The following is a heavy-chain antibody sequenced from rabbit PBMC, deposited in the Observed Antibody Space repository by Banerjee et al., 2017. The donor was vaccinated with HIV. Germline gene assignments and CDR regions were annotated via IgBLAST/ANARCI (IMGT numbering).Heavy chain of an antibody. D-gene: IGHD2-1*01. CDR3: ARWGDYNHYGDVIGL. CDR2: IVIANGGT. Sequence: QSLEESGGDLVKPGASLTLTCTASGFSFSSGYDMCWVRQAPGKGLEWIACIVIANGGTWYASWAKGRFTISKTSSTTVTLQMTSLTAADTATYFCARWGDYNHYGDVIGLWGPGTLVTVS. J-gene: IGHJ4*01. CDR1: GFSFSSGYD. V-gene: IGHV1S40*01.